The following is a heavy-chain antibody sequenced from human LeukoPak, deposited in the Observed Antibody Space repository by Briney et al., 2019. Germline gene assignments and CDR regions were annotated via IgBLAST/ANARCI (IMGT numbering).Heavy chain of an antibody. CDR1: DDSFSSHY. CDR2: ISYIGTT. D-gene: IGHD4-17*01. CDR3: ARDLVTVTKGFDI. J-gene: IGHJ3*02. Sequence: SETLSLTCAVSDDSFSSHYWTWIRQPPGKGLEWIGYISYIGTTNYNPSLKSRVTISIDTSKNQFSLKVRSVTAADTAVYYCARDLVTVTKGFDIWGQGTMVSVSS. V-gene: IGHV4-59*11.